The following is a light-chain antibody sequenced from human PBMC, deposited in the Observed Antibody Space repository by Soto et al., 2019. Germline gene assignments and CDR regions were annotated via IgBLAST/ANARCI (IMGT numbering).Light chain of an antibody. CDR1: QAIGSY. Sequence: IQLTQSPSSLSASVGDTVTITCRASQAIGSYFAWYQQRPGTAPKLLIYSASPLHSGVPSRFSGSGSGTDFTLTISSLQPEDFATYYCQQVDSYPRTFGPGTTVEI. CDR2: SAS. CDR3: QQVDSYPRT. V-gene: IGKV1-9*01. J-gene: IGKJ3*01.